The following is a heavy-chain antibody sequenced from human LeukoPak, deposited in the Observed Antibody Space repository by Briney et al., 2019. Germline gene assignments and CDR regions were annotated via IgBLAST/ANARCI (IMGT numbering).Heavy chain of an antibody. CDR1: GFTVSSNY. D-gene: IGHD2-2*01. Sequence: PGGSLRLSCAASGFTVSSNYMSWVRQAPGKGLEWVSVIYSGVSTYYADSVKGRFTISRDNSKNTLYLQMNSLRAEDTAVYYCARGGILGYCSSTSCYLDYWGQGTLVTVSS. J-gene: IGHJ4*02. V-gene: IGHV3-66*02. CDR2: IYSGVST. CDR3: ARGGILGYCSSTSCYLDY.